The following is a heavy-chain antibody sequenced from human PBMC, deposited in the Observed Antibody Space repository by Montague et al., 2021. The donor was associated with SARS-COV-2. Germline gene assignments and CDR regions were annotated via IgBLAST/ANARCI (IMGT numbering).Heavy chain of an antibody. J-gene: IGHJ4*02. D-gene: IGHD1-26*01. CDR3: ARQMTSWWELLYYFDY. CDR2: IYCSGST. CDR1: GGSISSSSYY. Sequence: SETLSLTCTVSGGSISSSSYYWGWIRQPPGKGLEWIGSIYCSGSTYYNPSLKSRVTISVDTSKNQFSLKLSSVTAADTAVYYCARQMTSWWELLYYFDYWGQGTLVTVSS. V-gene: IGHV4-39*01.